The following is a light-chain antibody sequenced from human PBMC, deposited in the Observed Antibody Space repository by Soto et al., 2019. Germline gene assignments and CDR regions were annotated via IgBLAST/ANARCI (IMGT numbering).Light chain of an antibody. V-gene: IGKV1-39*01. CDR2: AAS. CDR3: QQSYSTPQT. CDR1: QDINSF. J-gene: IGKJ1*01. Sequence: IKLTQSPSSLSASVGDRVTITCRASQDINSFLAWYQQKPGKAPKLLIYAASTLQSGVPSRFSGSGSGTDFTLTISRLQREDFSTYYCQQSYSTPQTFGQGTKVDI.